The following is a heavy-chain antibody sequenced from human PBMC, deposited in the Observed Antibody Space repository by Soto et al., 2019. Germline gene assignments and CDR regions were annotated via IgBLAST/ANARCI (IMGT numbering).Heavy chain of an antibody. J-gene: IGHJ4*02. CDR1: GGTFSTYA. CDR3: AREGNGWSYFDY. D-gene: IGHD6-19*01. Sequence: SVKVSCKASGGTFSTYAFNWVRQAPGQGLEWMGAITPMFGTANYAQRFQGRVTISADESTTTVYMELGSLTYDDTAVYYCAREGNGWSYFDYWGQGTLVTVSS. CDR2: ITPMFGTA. V-gene: IGHV1-69*13.